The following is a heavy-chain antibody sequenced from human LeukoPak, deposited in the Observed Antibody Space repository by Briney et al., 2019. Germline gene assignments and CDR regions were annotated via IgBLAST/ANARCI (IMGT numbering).Heavy chain of an antibody. Sequence: PGGSLRLSCAASGFTFSSYGMHWVRQAPGKGLEWVAVISYDGSNKYYADSVKRRFTISRDNSKNTLYLQMNSLRAEDTAVYYCAKDHQQQPFVYWGQGTLVSVSS. CDR1: GFTFSSYG. J-gene: IGHJ4*02. V-gene: IGHV3-30*18. D-gene: IGHD6-13*01. CDR3: AKDHQQQPFVY. CDR2: ISYDGSNK.